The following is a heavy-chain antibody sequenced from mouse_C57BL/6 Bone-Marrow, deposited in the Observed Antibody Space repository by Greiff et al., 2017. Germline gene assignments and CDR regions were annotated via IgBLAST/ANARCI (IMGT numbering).Heavy chain of an antibody. Sequence: QVQLQQSGPELVKPGASVKISCKASGYAFSSSWMNWVKQRPGKGLEWIGRIYPGDGDPNYNGKFKGKATLTADKSSSTAYMQLSSLTSEDSAVYFCARSIYGDYWGQGTTLTVSS. CDR1: GYAFSSSW. V-gene: IGHV1-82*01. D-gene: IGHD1-1*01. J-gene: IGHJ2*01. CDR3: ARSIYGDY. CDR2: IYPGDGDP.